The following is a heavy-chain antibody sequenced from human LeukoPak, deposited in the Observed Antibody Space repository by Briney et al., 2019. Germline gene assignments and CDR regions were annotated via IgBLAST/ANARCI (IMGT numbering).Heavy chain of an antibody. D-gene: IGHD3-22*01. CDR2: IVVGSGNT. V-gene: IGHV1-58*02. CDR3: AADPLSYYYDSSGYLDRVGAFDI. J-gene: IGHJ3*02. CDR1: GFTFTSSA. Sequence: GASVKVSCKASGFTFTSSAMQWVRQARGQRLEWIGWIVVGSGNTNYAQKFQERVTITRDMSTSTAYMGLSSLRSEDTAVYYCAADPLSYYYDSSGYLDRVGAFDIWGQGTMVTVSS.